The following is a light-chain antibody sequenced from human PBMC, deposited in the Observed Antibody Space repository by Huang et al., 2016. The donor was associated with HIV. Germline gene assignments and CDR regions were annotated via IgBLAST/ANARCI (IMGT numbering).Light chain of an antibody. J-gene: IGKJ1*01. V-gene: IGKV1-8*01. Sequence: AIRITQSPSSLSASTGDKVSITCRASQDINTYLAWYQQKPGKPPSLLIYATSTLQSGGPSRFSGSGSGTDFTLTITHLQSEYFATYYCQQYYSFPLTFGQGSQVEV. CDR3: QQYYSFPLT. CDR1: QDINTY. CDR2: ATS.